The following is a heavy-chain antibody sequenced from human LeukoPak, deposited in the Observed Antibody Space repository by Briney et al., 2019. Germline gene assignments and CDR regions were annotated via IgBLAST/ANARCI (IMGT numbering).Heavy chain of an antibody. J-gene: IGHJ5*02. Sequence: GRSLRLSCTASGFIFSSYGMHWVCQAPGMGLEWVAVMSYDGSNKFYADSVKGRFTISRDNSKNTLYLQMNSLRVDDTAVYYCAKGRGTTTWFDSWGQGTLVTVSS. CDR3: AKGRGTTTWFDS. V-gene: IGHV3-30*18. CDR2: MSYDGSNK. D-gene: IGHD2-2*01. CDR1: GFIFSSYG.